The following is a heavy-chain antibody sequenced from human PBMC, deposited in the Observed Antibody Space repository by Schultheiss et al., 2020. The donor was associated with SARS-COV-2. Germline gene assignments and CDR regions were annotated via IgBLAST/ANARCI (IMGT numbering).Heavy chain of an antibody. J-gene: IGHJ4*02. CDR3: ARGLLYSSGWFGDY. Sequence: SETLSLTCSVSGGSMRPYYWSWIRQPPGKGLEWIGYIYHSGRTNYSPSLKSRVTMSVDTSKKQFSLRLSSVTAADTAVYYCARGLLYSSGWFGDYWGQGTLVTVSS. V-gene: IGHV4-59*01. CDR2: IYHSGRT. D-gene: IGHD6-19*01. CDR1: GGSMRPYY.